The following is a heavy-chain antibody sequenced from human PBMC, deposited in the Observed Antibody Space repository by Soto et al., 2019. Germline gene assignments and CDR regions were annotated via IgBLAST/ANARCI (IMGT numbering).Heavy chain of an antibody. D-gene: IGHD2-15*01. Sequence: GGSLRLSCAASGFTFSSYAMSWVRQAPGKGLEWVSAISGSGGSTYYADSVKGRFTISRDNSKNTLYLQMNSLRAEDTAVYYCAQDKRTRCSGGGCRRNAFDIWGQGTMVTVSS. CDR2: ISGSGGST. CDR1: GFTFSSYA. CDR3: AQDKRTRCSGGGCRRNAFDI. J-gene: IGHJ3*02. V-gene: IGHV3-23*01.